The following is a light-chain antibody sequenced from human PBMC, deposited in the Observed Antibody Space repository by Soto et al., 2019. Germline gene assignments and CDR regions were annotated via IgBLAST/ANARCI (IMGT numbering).Light chain of an antibody. CDR1: QSVSSN. J-gene: IGKJ4*01. CDR2: GAS. CDR3: QQYYEYPLT. Sequence: EIVMTQSPATLSVSPGERATLSCKASQSVSSNLAWYQQKPGQAPRLLIYGASTRATGIPARFSGSGSGTEFILTISSLQAEDVAVYYCQQYYEYPLTFGGGTKVEI. V-gene: IGKV3-15*01.